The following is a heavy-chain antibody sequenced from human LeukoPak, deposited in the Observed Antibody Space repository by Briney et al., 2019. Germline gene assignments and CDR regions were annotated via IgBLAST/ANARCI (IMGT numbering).Heavy chain of an antibody. CDR2: INPNSGGT. CDR3: ARDGSAIPLYYYYYYMDV. J-gene: IGHJ6*03. V-gene: IGHV1-2*02. Sequence: ASVKVSCKASGYTFTGYYMHWVRQAPGQGLEWMGWINPNSGGTNYAQKFQGRVTMTRDTSISTAYMELSRLRSDDTAVYYCARDGSAIPLYYYYYYMDVWGKGTTVTISS. CDR1: GYTFTGYY. D-gene: IGHD1-26*01.